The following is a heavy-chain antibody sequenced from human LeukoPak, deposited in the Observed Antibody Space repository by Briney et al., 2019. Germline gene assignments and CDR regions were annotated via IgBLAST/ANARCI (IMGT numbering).Heavy chain of an antibody. CDR3: AKEGIVYGSGSYYWPFFDS. V-gene: IGHV3-23*01. J-gene: IGHJ4*02. CDR2: ISGSGSSA. CDR1: GFTFSSYA. D-gene: IGHD3-10*01. Sequence: GGSLRLSRAASGFTFSSYAMSSVRPAPGKGREWVSAISGSGSSAYQADTVKGRFTISRDNSKNTLYLQMNSLRAEDTAVYYCAKEGIVYGSGSYYWPFFDSWGQGTLVTVSS.